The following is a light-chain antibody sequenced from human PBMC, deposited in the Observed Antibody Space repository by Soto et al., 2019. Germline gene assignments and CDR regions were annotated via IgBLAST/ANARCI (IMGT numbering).Light chain of an antibody. CDR3: QSYDSSLSGSVV. Sequence: QSVLTQPPSVSGAPGQRVTISCTGSSSNIGAGYHEHWYQQLPGTAPKLLIYGNSNRPSGVPDRFSGSKSGTSASLAITGLQAEDEADYYCQSYDSSLSGSVVFGGGTKLTVL. CDR2: GNS. CDR1: SSNIGAGYH. J-gene: IGLJ3*02. V-gene: IGLV1-40*01.